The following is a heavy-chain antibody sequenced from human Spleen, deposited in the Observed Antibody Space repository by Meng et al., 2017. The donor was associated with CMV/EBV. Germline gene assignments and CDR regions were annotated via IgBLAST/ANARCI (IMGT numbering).Heavy chain of an antibody. V-gene: IGHV3-7*03. J-gene: IGHJ6*02. Sequence: GESLKISCAISGFSFGDYYMAWVRQAPGKGLEWAANIRYDGSEKYYVDSVKGRFTISRDNAKNSLYLQMNSLRAEDTAIYYCARGSVGLYYYYGMDVWGQGTLVTVSS. CDR1: GFSFGDYY. CDR3: ARGSVGLYYYYGMDV. CDR2: IRYDGSEK. D-gene: IGHD2-15*01.